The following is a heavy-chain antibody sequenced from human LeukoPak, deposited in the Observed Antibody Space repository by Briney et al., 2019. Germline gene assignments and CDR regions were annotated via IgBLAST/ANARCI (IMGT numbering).Heavy chain of an antibody. D-gene: IGHD2-2*01. Sequence: ASVKVSCKASGYTFTSYGIGWVRQAPGQGLEWMGWITTYNGNTNYAQKLQGRVTMTTDTSTSTAYMELRSLRSDDTAVYYCARIVVVPAGGYYYYMDVWGKGTTVTISS. J-gene: IGHJ6*03. CDR2: ITTYNGNT. V-gene: IGHV1-18*01. CDR1: GYTFTSYG. CDR3: ARIVVVPAGGYYYYMDV.